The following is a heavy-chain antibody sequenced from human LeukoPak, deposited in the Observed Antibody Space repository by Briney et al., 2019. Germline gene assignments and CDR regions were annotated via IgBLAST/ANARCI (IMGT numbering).Heavy chain of an antibody. J-gene: IGHJ4*02. CDR1: GFTFSTYA. V-gene: IGHV3-23*01. CDR2: ITDSSTNT. Sequence: PGGSLRLSCAASGFTFSTYAMSWVRQAPGKELEWVSAITDSSTNTYYADSVKGRFTISRDNSKNTLYLQMNSLRAEDTALYYCAKARRRSSGWSFDYWGQGTLVTVSS. CDR3: AKARRRSSGWSFDY. D-gene: IGHD6-19*01.